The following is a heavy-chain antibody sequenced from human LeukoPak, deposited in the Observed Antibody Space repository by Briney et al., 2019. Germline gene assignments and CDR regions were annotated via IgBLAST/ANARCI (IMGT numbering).Heavy chain of an antibody. CDR1: GFTFSSYS. J-gene: IGHJ4*02. Sequence: GGSLRLSCAASGFTFSSYSMNWVRQAPGKGLEWVSSISSSSSYIYYADSVKGRFTISRDNAKNSLYLQMNSLRAEDTAVYHCARGEDYDILTGYSPIGYFDYWGQGTLVTVSS. V-gene: IGHV3-21*01. CDR3: ARGEDYDILTGYSPIGYFDY. CDR2: ISSSSSYI. D-gene: IGHD3-9*01.